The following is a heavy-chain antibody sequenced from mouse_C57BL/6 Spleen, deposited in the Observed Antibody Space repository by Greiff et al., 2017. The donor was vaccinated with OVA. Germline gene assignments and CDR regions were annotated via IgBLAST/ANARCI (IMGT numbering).Heavy chain of an antibody. CDR1: GYTFTNYW. J-gene: IGHJ2*01. D-gene: IGHD3-3*01. Sequence: QVQLKESGAELVRPGTSVKMSCKASGYTFTNYWIGWAKQRPGHGLAWIGDIYPGGGYTNYNEKFKGKATLTADKSSSTAYMQFSSLTSEDSAIYYCARWGDAGFDYWGQGTTLTVSS. CDR3: ARWGDAGFDY. CDR2: IYPGGGYT. V-gene: IGHV1-63*01.